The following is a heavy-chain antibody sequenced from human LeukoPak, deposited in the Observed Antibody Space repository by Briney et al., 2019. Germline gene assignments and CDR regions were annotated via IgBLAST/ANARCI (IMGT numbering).Heavy chain of an antibody. Sequence: GGSLRLSCAASGFTFSSYAMHWVRQAPGKGLEWVAVISYDGSNKYYADSVKGRFSISRDNSKNTLYLQMNSLRAEDTAVYYCAREAGIAAAGSYYYYGMDVWGQGTTVTVSS. D-gene: IGHD6-13*01. CDR1: GFTFSSYA. CDR3: AREAGIAAAGSYYYYGMDV. V-gene: IGHV3-30-3*01. CDR2: ISYDGSNK. J-gene: IGHJ6*02.